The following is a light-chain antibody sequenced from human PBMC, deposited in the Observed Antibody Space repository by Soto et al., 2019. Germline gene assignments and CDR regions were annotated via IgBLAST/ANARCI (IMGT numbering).Light chain of an antibody. V-gene: IGLV2-11*01. CDR1: TSDVGGYNS. CDR3: TSHAGNYNFPYV. J-gene: IGLJ1*01. CDR2: VVT. Sequence: QTALTPPRSVSGAPGQSVTISCTGTTSDVGGYNSFSWYQPRPGKPPKLLLYVVTKRPSGVPARFSGSKSGNTASLTVSGLQAEDEADYYCTSHAGNYNFPYVVVTAT.